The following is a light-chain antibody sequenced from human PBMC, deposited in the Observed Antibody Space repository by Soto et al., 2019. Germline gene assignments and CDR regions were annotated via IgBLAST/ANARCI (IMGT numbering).Light chain of an antibody. CDR3: QQYGRSPCT. CDR1: QSVSSY. J-gene: IGKJ3*01. CDR2: DAS. Sequence: EIVLTQSPATLSLSPGERATLSCRASQSVSSYLVWYQQKPGQAPRLLIYDASTRATGVPARFSGSGSGTDFTLTISSLEPEDFAVYYCQQYGRSPCTFGPGTKVDLK. V-gene: IGKV3-11*01.